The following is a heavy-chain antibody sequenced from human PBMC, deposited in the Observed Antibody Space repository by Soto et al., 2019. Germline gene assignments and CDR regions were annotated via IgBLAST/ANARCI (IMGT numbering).Heavy chain of an antibody. J-gene: IGHJ4*02. CDR1: GFTFSTYA. CDR2: ISDSGGST. V-gene: IGHV3-23*01. CDR3: AKAFRVAGIHSCDY. D-gene: IGHD6-19*01. Sequence: ELQLLESGGGLVQPGGSLRLSCAASGFTFSTYAMSWVRQAPGKGLEWVSAISDSGGSTYYADSVEGRFTISRDNSKNALCLQMSSLRAEDTAIYFCAKAFRVAGIHSCDYWGQGTLVTVSS.